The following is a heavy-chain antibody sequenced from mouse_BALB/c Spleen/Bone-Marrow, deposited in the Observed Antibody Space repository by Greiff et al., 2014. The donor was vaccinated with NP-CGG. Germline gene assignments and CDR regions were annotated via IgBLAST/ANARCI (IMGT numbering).Heavy chain of an antibody. CDR1: GYTFSSYW. V-gene: IGHV1-9*01. D-gene: IGHD1-2*01. Sequence: QVQLQQSGAELMKPGASVKISCKATGYTFSSYWIEWVKQRPGHGLEWIGEILPGXGXXXXXXXXXXXXXXTADTSSNTAYMQLSSLTSEDSAVYYCARRLLYYFDYWGQGTTLTVSS. CDR3: ARRLLYYFDY. CDR2: ILPGXGXX. J-gene: IGHJ2*01.